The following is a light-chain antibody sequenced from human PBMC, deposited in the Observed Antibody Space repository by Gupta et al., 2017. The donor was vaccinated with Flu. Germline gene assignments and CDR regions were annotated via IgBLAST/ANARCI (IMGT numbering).Light chain of an antibody. Sequence: QLVLTQSPSASAPLGASVKLTCTLSSGHSSYATAWHQQQPEKGPRYLMKLNSDGSHSKGDGIPDRFSGSSSGAERYLTISSLQSEDEADYYCQTWGTGTWVFGGGTKLTVL. CDR3: QTWGTGTWV. CDR2: LNSDGSH. J-gene: IGLJ3*02. V-gene: IGLV4-69*01. CDR1: SGHSSYA.